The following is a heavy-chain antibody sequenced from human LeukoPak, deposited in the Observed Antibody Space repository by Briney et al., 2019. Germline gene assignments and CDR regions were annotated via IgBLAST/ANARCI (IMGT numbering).Heavy chain of an antibody. J-gene: IGHJ3*02. D-gene: IGHD6-6*01. CDR1: GVTFDDYG. V-gene: IGHV3-20*01. CDR2: INWNGGST. Sequence: GGSLRLSCAASGVTFDDYGMSWGRQAPGKGLEWGSGINWNGGSTGYADSVKGRFTTSRDNAKNSMYMQMNSLRPEDTALHHCATDGYSSSEGAFDIWGQGTMVTVSS. CDR3: ATDGYSSSEGAFDI.